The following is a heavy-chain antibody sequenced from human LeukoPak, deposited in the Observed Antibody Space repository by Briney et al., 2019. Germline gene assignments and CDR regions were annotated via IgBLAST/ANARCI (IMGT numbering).Heavy chain of an antibody. CDR3: AKDGGGLQWGACDY. J-gene: IGHJ4*02. D-gene: IGHD5-24*01. Sequence: GESLRLSCAASGFTFSSYGKHWVRQAPGKGLEWVAFIRYDGSNKYYADSVKGRFTISRDNSKNTLYLQMNSLRAEDTAVYYCAKDGGGLQWGACDYWGQGTLVTVSS. V-gene: IGHV3-30*02. CDR1: GFTFSSYG. CDR2: IRYDGSNK.